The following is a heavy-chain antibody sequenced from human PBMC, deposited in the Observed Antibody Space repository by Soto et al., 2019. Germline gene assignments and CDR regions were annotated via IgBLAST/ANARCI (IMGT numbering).Heavy chain of an antibody. CDR2: IWYDGSDK. J-gene: IGHJ3*02. Sequence: GGSLRLSCASSGFSFRSCGMHWVLQAPGKGPEWVAVIWYDGSDKYYADSVKGRFTISRDNSKNTLFLQINSLRAEDTALYYCARDPRGIAGTDAFDIWGQGTMVTVSS. CDR1: GFSFRSCG. V-gene: IGHV3-33*01. D-gene: IGHD3-10*01. CDR3: ARDPRGIAGTDAFDI.